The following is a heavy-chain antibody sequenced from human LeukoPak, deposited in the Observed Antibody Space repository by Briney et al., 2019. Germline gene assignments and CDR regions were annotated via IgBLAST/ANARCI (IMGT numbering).Heavy chain of an antibody. D-gene: IGHD5-12*01. J-gene: IGHJ4*02. CDR2: INAGNGNT. CDR3: ARENSGYGYSFDY. CDR1: GYTFTSYA. V-gene: IGHV1-3*01. Sequence: ASVKVSCKASGYTFTSYAMHWVRQAPGQRLEWMGWINAGNGNTKYSQKCQGRVTISRDTSASTAYMELSSLRSEDTAVYYCARENSGYGYSFDYWGQGTLVTVSS.